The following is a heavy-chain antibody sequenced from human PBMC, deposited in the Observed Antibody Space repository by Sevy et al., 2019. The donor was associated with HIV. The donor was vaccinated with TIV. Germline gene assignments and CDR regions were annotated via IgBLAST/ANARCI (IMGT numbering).Heavy chain of an antibody. CDR2: ISFDGRNE. J-gene: IGHJ4*01. Sequence: GGSLRLSCAASGFTFGNHAIHWVRQATGKGLEWVAIISFDGRNEHYAGSVKGRFTISRDNSKKTVYLQMTNLRSEDAAVYYCARDHCTDGVCFRSGYFDYWGQGTLVTVSS. CDR1: GFTFGNHA. V-gene: IGHV3-30*04. D-gene: IGHD2-8*01. CDR3: ARDHCTDGVCFRSGYFDY.